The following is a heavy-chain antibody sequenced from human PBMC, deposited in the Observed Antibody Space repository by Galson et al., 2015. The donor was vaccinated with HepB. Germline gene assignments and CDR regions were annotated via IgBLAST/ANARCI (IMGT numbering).Heavy chain of an antibody. V-gene: IGHV1-18*04. J-gene: IGHJ6*02. CDR2: ISAYNGNT. D-gene: IGHD3-3*01. CDR3: AREGDTIFGVVGIYYYYGMDV. CDR1: GYTFTSYG. Sequence: SVKVSCKASGYTFTSYGISWVRQAPGQGLEWMGWISAYNGNTNYAQKLQGRVTMTTDTSTSTAYMELRSLRSDDTAVYYCAREGDTIFGVVGIYYYYGMDVWGQGTTVTVSS.